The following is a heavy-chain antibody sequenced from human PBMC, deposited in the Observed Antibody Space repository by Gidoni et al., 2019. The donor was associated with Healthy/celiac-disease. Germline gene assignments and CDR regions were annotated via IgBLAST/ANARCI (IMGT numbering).Heavy chain of an antibody. CDR3: ARVSSIAARRGYFDY. D-gene: IGHD6-6*01. CDR1: GGTF. CDR2: IIPIFGTA. J-gene: IGHJ4*02. Sequence: EVKKPGSSVKVSCKASGGTFQQNASSPGQGLEWMGGIIPIFGTANYAQKFQGRVTITADESTSTAYMELSSLRSEDTAVYYCARVSSIAARRGYFDYWGQGTLVTVSS. V-gene: IGHV1-69*01.